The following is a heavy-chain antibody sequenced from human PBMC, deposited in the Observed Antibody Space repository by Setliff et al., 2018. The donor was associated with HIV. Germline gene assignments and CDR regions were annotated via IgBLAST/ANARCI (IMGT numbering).Heavy chain of an antibody. J-gene: IGHJ6*03. D-gene: IGHD3-10*01. CDR2: VNDDGRST. CDR1: GFTLSDYW. Sequence: GGSLRLSCAASGFTLSDYWMHWVRQAPGKGLVWVSRVNDDGRSTTYADSVKGRFTISRDNAKNTLYLQMNSLRVEDTAVYYCARVVMVRGVIITAYYMDVWGKGTTVTVSS. CDR3: ARVVMVRGVIITAYYMDV. V-gene: IGHV3-74*01.